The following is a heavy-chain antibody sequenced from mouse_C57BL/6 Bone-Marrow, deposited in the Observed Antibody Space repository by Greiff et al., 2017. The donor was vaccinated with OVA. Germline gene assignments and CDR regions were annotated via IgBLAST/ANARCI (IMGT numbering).Heavy chain of an antibody. CDR3: AHYVSRLCLHY. CDR1: GYTFTNYW. Sequence: QVQLQQSGAELVRPGTSVKLSCKASGYTFTNYWMHWVKQRPGQGLEWIGVIAPSDSYINYNQKFKGRATLTVDTSSSTAYMHLSSLTSEDSAVYYCAHYVSRLCLHYWGQGTSLTVSS. D-gene: IGHD1-1*01. V-gene: IGHV1-59*01. J-gene: IGHJ2*02. CDR2: IAPSDSYI.